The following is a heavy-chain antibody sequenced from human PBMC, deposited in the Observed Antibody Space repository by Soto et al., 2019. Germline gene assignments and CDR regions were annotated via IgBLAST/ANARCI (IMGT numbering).Heavy chain of an antibody. CDR2: IWYDGSNK. J-gene: IGHJ6*03. V-gene: IGHV3-33*01. CDR3: ARCGVEWLRSHHYYMDV. Sequence: GGSLRLSCGASGFTFSTHGMHWVRQAPGKGLEWVAVIWYDGSNKYYADSVKGRFTISRDNSKNTLYLQMNSLRAEDTAVYYCARCGVEWLRSHHYYMDVWGKGTTVTVSS. CDR1: GFTFSTHG. D-gene: IGHD5-12*01.